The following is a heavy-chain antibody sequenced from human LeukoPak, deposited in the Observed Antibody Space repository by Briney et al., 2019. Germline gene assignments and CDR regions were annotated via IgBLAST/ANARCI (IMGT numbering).Heavy chain of an antibody. CDR3: ARLTPGKNRFDP. V-gene: IGHV4-38-2*02. D-gene: IGHD3-10*01. Sequence: SETLSLTCTVSGYSINSAYYWGWIRQPPGKGLEWIGTMYHSGITYYNLSLKSRVTISVDTSKNQFSLKLNSVTAADTAVYYCARLTPGKNRFDPWGHGTLVTVS. J-gene: IGHJ5*02. CDR2: MYHSGIT. CDR1: GYSINSAYY.